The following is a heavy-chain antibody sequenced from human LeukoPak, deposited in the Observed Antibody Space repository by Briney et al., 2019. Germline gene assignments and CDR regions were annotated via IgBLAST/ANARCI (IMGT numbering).Heavy chain of an antibody. CDR1: GFTFSIDT. Sequence: GGSLRLSCAASGFTFSIDTINWVPPAPGKRLGWVSSISIISSYIYYADSAKGRFTISTDNAKNSLYLQMNSLRAEDTAVYYCARDVVLRYFDGSISWFDRWGQGTLVTVSS. CDR2: ISIISSYI. D-gene: IGHD3-9*01. CDR3: ARDVVLRYFDGSISWFDR. V-gene: IGHV3-21*01. J-gene: IGHJ5*02.